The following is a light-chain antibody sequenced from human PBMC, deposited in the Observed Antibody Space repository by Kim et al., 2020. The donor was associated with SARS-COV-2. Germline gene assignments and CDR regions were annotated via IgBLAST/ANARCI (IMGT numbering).Light chain of an antibody. CDR3: QQLNSYPLT. J-gene: IGKJ4*01. CDR2: GAS. CDR1: QGISSY. Sequence: IQLTQSQSSLSASVGDRVTITCRASQGISSYLAWYQQKPGKAPKLLIYGASTLQSGVPSRFSGSGSGADFTLSISSLQPEDSATYYCQQLNSYPLTFGGGTKVDIK. V-gene: IGKV1-9*01.